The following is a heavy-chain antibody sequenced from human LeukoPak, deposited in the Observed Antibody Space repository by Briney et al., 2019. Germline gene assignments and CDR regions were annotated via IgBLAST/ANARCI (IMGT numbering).Heavy chain of an antibody. V-gene: IGHV6-1*01. CDR3: ARGPGKLAH. Sequence: SQTLSLTCAISGDSVSSNSSWNWIRQSPSRGLEWLGRTYYRSKWYNDYVVSVKSRININPDTSKNQFSLQLNSVTPEDTAVYYCARGPGKLAHWGWGTLVTVSS. J-gene: IGHJ4*02. CDR1: GDSVSSNSS. CDR2: TYYRSKWYN. D-gene: IGHD1-1*01.